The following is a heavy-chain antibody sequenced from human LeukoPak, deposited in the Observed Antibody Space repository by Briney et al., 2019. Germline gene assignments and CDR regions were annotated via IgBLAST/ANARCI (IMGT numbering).Heavy chain of an antibody. V-gene: IGHV1-2*02. CDR2: INPNSGGT. D-gene: IGHD3-22*01. Sequence: ASVKVSCKASGYTFTSYDINWVRQAPGQGLEWMRWINPNSGGTNYAQKFQGRVTMTRDTSISTAYMELSRLRSDDTAVYYCARDFQPESSGYYYDAFDIWGQGTMVTVSS. J-gene: IGHJ3*02. CDR3: ARDFQPESSGYYYDAFDI. CDR1: GYTFTSYD.